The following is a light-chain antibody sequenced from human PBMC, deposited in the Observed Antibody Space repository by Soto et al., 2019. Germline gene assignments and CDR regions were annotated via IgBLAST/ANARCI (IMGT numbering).Light chain of an antibody. V-gene: IGKV3-20*01. CDR3: QQDDRSPL. Sequence: EIVLTQSPGTLSLSPGERATLSCRASQSVRSSYLDWYKQKPGQAPRLLLYGTFSKATGISDRFSGSGSGTDFALTISTLGPEDFAVYYCQQDDRSPLFGGGTKVDI. CDR2: GTF. CDR1: QSVRSSY. J-gene: IGKJ4*01.